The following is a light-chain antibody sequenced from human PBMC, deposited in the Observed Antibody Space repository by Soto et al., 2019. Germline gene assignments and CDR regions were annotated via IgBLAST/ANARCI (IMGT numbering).Light chain of an antibody. V-gene: IGKV2-24*01. CDR3: QHYDNTPPSVT. CDR1: QSLVHNDGNTY. CDR2: KVS. Sequence: DIVMTQTPLSSPVTLGQAASISCRSSQSLVHNDGNTYLSWFQQRPGQPPRLLIYKVSDRFSGVPDRFSGSGSGTDFILTISRLEPEDFAVYYCQHYDNTPPSVTFGPGTKVDIK. J-gene: IGKJ3*01.